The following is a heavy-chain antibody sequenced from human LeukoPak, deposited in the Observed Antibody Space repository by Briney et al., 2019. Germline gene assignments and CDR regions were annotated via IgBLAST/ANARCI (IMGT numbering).Heavy chain of an antibody. J-gene: IGHJ4*02. V-gene: IGHV3-21*01. Sequence: PGGSLRLSCAVSGFTFSDYNMNWLRQAPGKGLEWVSCIGTTANHIYYADPVMGRFTISRDNAKNSLYLQMNSLKVEDTAVYYCAREVVGATPDYWGQGTLVTVSS. CDR3: AREVVGATPDY. D-gene: IGHD1-26*01. CDR1: GFTFSDYN. CDR2: IGTTANHI.